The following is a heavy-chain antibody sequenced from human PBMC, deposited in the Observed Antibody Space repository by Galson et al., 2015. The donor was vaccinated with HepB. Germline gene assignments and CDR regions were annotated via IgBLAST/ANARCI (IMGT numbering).Heavy chain of an antibody. V-gene: IGHV3-9*01. CDR2: ISWNSGTI. CDR3: AKDRFAVVPLNSFDI. J-gene: IGHJ3*02. CDR1: GFTFDDYA. D-gene: IGHD3-3*01. Sequence: SLRLSCAASGFTFDDYAMHWVRQAPGKGLEWVSGISWNSGTIGYADSVKGRFTISRDNAKNSLYLQMNSLRAEDTALYYCAKDRFAVVPLNSFDIWGQGTMVTVSS.